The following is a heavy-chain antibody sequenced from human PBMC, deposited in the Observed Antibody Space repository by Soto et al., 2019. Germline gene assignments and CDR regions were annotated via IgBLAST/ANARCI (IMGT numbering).Heavy chain of an antibody. CDR2: IYYSGST. J-gene: IGHJ4*02. CDR3: ARAHSWIQLWTHFDY. Sequence: PSETLSLTCTVSGGSISSGGYYWSWIRQHPGKGLEWIGYIYYSGSTYYNPSLKSRVTISVDTSKNQFSLKLSSVTAADTAVYYCARAHSWIQLWTHFDYWGQGTLVTVSS. V-gene: IGHV4-31*03. CDR1: GGSISSGGYY. D-gene: IGHD5-18*01.